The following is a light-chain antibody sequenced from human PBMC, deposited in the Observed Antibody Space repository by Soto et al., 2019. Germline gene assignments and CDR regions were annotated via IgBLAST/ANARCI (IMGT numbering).Light chain of an antibody. CDR3: QHRAGWPPALT. J-gene: IGKJ4*01. V-gene: IGKV3-15*01. CDR2: GAS. Sequence: IVMTQSPATLSVSPGERATLSCRASQSVNSNLAWYQQKPGQAPRLLIYGASSRATGIPARFSGSGSGTEFTLTITSLQSEDFAVYFCQHRAGWPPALTFGGGTKVDIK. CDR1: QSVNSN.